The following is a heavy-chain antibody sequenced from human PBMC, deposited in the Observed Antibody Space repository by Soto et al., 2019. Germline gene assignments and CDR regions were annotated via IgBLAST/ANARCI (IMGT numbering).Heavy chain of an antibody. Sequence: PSETLSLTXAVSGGPITSDNWYNWVRQPPGKGLEWIGEVHHSGATNYSPSLKSRVTISVDRSKNQFSLTLTSVTAADTAMYYCTKDHTGADAFDIWGQGTMVTVSS. D-gene: IGHD7-27*01. CDR2: VHHSGAT. V-gene: IGHV4-4*02. J-gene: IGHJ3*02. CDR3: TKDHTGADAFDI. CDR1: GGPITSDNW.